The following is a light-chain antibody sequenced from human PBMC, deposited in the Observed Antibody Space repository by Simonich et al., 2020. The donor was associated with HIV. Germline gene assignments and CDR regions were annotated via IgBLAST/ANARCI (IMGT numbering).Light chain of an antibody. Sequence: EIVLTQSPATLSLSPGERATLSCRASQSVATYLAWYQQKPGQPPNLLIYWAPTRESGVPDRFSASGSGTDFTLTISSLQAEDVAVYYCQQYYTTPPTFGQGTKVEIK. CDR3: QQYYTTPPT. V-gene: IGKV4-1*01. CDR2: WAP. CDR1: QSVATY. J-gene: IGKJ1*01.